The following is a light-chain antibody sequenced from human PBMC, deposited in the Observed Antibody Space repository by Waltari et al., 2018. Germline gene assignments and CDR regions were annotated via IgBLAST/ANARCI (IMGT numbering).Light chain of an antibody. J-gene: IGKJ1*01. CDR1: QGISNY. CDR3: LQYNSKPRT. Sequence: IQLTQSPSSLSASVGHRVTITCRASQGISNYLSWYQQKPGKAPKRLIYAASSVESGVPSRFSGSGSGTEFTRTISSLQPEDFAAYYCLQYNSKPRTFGQGTKVEIK. V-gene: IGKV1-17*01. CDR2: AAS.